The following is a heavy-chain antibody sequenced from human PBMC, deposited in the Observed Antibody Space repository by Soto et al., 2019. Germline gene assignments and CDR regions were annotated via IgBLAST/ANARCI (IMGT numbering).Heavy chain of an antibody. D-gene: IGHD1-26*01. CDR2: ISHDGSNK. CDR3: ARDLTAIVGATALDY. Sequence: QVQLVESGGGVVQPGRSLRLSCAASGFTFSSYAMHWVRQAPGKGLEWVAVISHDGSNKYYADSVKGRFTISRDNSKNTLYLQMNSLRAEDTAVYYCARDLTAIVGATALDYWGQGTLVTVSS. V-gene: IGHV3-30-3*01. CDR1: GFTFSSYA. J-gene: IGHJ4*02.